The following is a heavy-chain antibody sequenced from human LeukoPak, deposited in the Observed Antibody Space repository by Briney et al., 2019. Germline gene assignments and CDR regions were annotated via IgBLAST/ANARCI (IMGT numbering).Heavy chain of an antibody. J-gene: IGHJ4*02. Sequence: GGSLRLSCAASGFTFSSYAMSWVRQAPGKGLEWVSDINGSGDRTYYADSVKGRFTISRENSKNTLYLQMNSLRAEDTAVYYCARDLNWETYWGQGTLVSVSS. CDR3: ARDLNWETY. CDR2: INGSGDRT. V-gene: IGHV3-23*01. D-gene: IGHD7-27*01. CDR1: GFTFSSYA.